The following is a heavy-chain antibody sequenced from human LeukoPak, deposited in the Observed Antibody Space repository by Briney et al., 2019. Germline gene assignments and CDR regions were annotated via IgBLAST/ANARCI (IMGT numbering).Heavy chain of an antibody. CDR2: ISYDGSSK. J-gene: IGHJ4*02. CDR1: GFTFSTYA. V-gene: IGHV3-30*04. D-gene: IGHD3-16*01. Sequence: GGSLRLSCAASGFTFSTYAMHWVRQAPGKGLEWVAVISYDGSSKYYADSVKGRFTISRDNAKNSLYLQINSLRAEDTAVYFCAKDRLGGPYFFHYWGQGTLVTVSS. CDR3: AKDRLGGPYFFHY.